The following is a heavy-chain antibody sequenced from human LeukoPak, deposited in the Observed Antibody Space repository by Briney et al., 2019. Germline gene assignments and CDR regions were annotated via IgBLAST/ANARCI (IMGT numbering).Heavy chain of an antibody. CDR3: ARDAGDCGGDCPRWFDP. Sequence: GGSLRLSCSASGFTFSNYGMHWVRQAPGKGLEWVAIISNDGSHKYYGDSVKGRFTISRDNARNTVDLQMNSLRGEDTAVYYCARDAGDCGGDCPRWFDPWGQGTLVTVSS. V-gene: IGHV3-30*03. CDR1: GFTFSNYG. CDR2: ISNDGSHK. J-gene: IGHJ5*02. D-gene: IGHD2-21*02.